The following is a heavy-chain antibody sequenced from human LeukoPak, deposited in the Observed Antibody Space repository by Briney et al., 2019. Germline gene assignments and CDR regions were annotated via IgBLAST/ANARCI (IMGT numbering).Heavy chain of an antibody. J-gene: IGHJ5*02. CDR1: GFTFSNAW. Sequence: GGSLRLSCAVSGFTFSNAWMSWGRQAPAKGQELVGRIKSKTDGGTTDYVAPVKGRFTISRDDSKNTLYLQMNSLKTEDTAVYCCTTVLGGDYVHWFDPWGQGTLVTVSS. CDR3: TTVLGGDYVHWFDP. D-gene: IGHD3-16*01. CDR2: IKSKTDGGTT. V-gene: IGHV3-15*01.